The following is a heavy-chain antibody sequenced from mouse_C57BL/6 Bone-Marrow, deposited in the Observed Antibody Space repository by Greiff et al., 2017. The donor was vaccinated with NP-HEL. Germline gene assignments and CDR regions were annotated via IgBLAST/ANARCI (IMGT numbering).Heavy chain of an antibody. CDR3: ARYKVYYYGSSYEDYAMDY. V-gene: IGHV7-3*01. CDR1: GFTFTDYY. CDR2: IRNKANGYTT. J-gene: IGHJ4*01. Sequence: EVKLQESGGGLVQPGGSLSLSCAASGFTFTDYYMSWVRQPPGKALEWLGFIRNKANGYTTEYSASVKGRFTIARDNSQSILYLQMNALRAEDSATYYCARYKVYYYGSSYEDYAMDYWGQGTSVTVSS. D-gene: IGHD1-1*01.